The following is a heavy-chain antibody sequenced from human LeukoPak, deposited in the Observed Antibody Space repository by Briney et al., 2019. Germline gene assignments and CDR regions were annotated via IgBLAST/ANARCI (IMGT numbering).Heavy chain of an antibody. D-gene: IGHD5-18*01. CDR1: GGTFSSYA. CDR2: INPIFGTA. CDR3: AAAGTAMAYMDV. Sequence: SVKVSCKASGGTFSSYAISWVRQAPGQGLEWMGGINPIFGTANYAQKFQGRVTITADESTSTAYMELSSLRSEDMAVYYCAAAGTAMAYMDVWGKGTTVTVSS. J-gene: IGHJ6*03. V-gene: IGHV1-69*13.